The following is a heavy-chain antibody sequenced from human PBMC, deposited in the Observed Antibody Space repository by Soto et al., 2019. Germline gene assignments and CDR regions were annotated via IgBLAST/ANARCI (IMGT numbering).Heavy chain of an antibody. CDR2: IYPGDSDT. D-gene: IGHD3-22*01. CDR3: ARSYYYDSSGYYYARFDAFEI. CDR1: GYSFTSYW. V-gene: IGHV5-51*01. Sequence: GESLKISCKGSGYSFTSYWIGWVRQMPGKGLEWMGIIYPGDSDTRYSPSFQGQVTISADKSISTAYLQWSSLKASDTAMYYCARSYYYDSSGYYYARFDAFEIWGQGTMVTVSS. J-gene: IGHJ3*02.